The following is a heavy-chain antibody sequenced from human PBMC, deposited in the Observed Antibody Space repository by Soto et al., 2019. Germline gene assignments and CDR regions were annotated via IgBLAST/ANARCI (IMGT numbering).Heavy chain of an antibody. D-gene: IGHD2-2*02. CDR3: AKSPNFYCSSPNCYKYYFDH. V-gene: IGHV3-30*18. CDR2: ISYDGSEK. J-gene: IGHJ4*02. CDR1: GFTFNTYG. Sequence: LRLSCAASGFTFNTYGMHWVRQAPGKGLEWVAVISYDGSEKYYVDSVKGRFTISKDNSKNTLYLQMNSLRPEDTAVYYCAKSPNFYCSSPNCYKYYFDHWGQGTRVTVSS.